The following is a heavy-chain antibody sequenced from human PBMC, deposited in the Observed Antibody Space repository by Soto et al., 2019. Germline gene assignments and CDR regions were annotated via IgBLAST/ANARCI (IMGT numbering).Heavy chain of an antibody. D-gene: IGHD2-2*01. CDR2: ISSSGSTI. J-gene: IGHJ6*02. CDR3: ATLPIVVVSAAMSRPYGMDV. CDR1: GFTFSSYE. Sequence: GGSLRLSCAASGFTFSSYEMNWVRQAPGKGLEWVSYISSSGSTIYYADSMKGRFTISRDNAKNSLYLQMNSLRAEDTAVYYCATLPIVVVSAAMSRPYGMDVWGQGTTVTVSS. V-gene: IGHV3-48*03.